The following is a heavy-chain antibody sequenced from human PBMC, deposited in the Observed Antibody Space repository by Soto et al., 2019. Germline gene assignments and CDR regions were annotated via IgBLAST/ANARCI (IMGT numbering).Heavy chain of an antibody. D-gene: IGHD5-12*01. CDR3: ARLQNSGYEGGNFDY. J-gene: IGHJ4*02. CDR1: GGSISSYY. Sequence: SETLSLTCTVSGGSISSYYWSWIRQPPGKGLEWIGYIYYSGSTNYNPSLKSRVTISVDTSKNQFSLKLSSVTAADTAVYYCARLQNSGYEGGNFDYWGQGTLVTVSS. V-gene: IGHV4-59*08. CDR2: IYYSGST.